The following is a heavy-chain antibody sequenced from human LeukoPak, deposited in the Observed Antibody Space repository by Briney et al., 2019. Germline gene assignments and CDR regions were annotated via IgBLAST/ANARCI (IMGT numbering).Heavy chain of an antibody. D-gene: IGHD2-2*01. J-gene: IGHJ4*02. Sequence: SETLSLTCTVSGGSISSYYWSWIRQPAGKGLEWIGRVHTSGSTNYNPSLKSRVTMSVDTAKNQFSLKLSSVTAADTAVYYCAKVPANIVVVPAANSAYFDYWGQGTLVTVSS. V-gene: IGHV4-4*07. CDR3: AKVPANIVVVPAANSAYFDY. CDR1: GGSISSYY. CDR2: VHTSGST.